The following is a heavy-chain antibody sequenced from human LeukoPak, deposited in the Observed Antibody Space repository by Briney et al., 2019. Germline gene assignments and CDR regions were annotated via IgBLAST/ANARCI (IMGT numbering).Heavy chain of an antibody. CDR3: AKDDSVLKYYFDY. CDR2: IWYDGSSK. Sequence: GGSLRLSCAASGFTFSSYGMHWVRQAPGKGLEWVAVIWYDGSSKYYADSVKGRFTISRDNSKNTLYLQMNSLRAEDTAVYYCAKDDSVLKYYFDYWGQGTLVTVSS. J-gene: IGHJ4*02. CDR1: GFTFSSYG. V-gene: IGHV3-33*06. D-gene: IGHD3-22*01.